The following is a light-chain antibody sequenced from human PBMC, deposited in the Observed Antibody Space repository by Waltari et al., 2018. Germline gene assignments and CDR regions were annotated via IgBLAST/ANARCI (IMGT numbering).Light chain of an antibody. CDR1: TSDIGRNF. CDR3: GTWDSSLNVAM. V-gene: IGLV1-51*01. CDR2: STN. J-gene: IGLJ3*02. Sequence: QSVLTQPPSVSAAPGQKVTISCSGSTSDIGRNFVSWDQQFPGGAPKLIIQSTNGGPPGIPDVVAGARSGTSATLDITGLQTGDEADYYCGTWDSSLNVAMFGGGTRVTVL.